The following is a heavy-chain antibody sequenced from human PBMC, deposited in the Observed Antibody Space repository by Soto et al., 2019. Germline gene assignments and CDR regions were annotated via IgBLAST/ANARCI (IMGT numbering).Heavy chain of an antibody. D-gene: IGHD3-22*01. CDR3: AKARYFDSTGYLYYFDY. CDR1: GFTFSNYA. CDR2: ITGSGDYT. J-gene: IGHJ4*02. V-gene: IGHV3-23*01. Sequence: EVQLLESGGGLAQPGASLRLSCAASGFTFSNYAMSWVRQAPGKGLEWVSSITGSGDYTYYADSVKGRLTISRDNSKNTLYLQMNSLRAGDTAVYYCAKARYFDSTGYLYYFDYWGQGTLITVSS.